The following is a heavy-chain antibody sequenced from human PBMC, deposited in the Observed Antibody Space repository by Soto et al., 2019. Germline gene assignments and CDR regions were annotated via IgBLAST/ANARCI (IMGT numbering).Heavy chain of an antibody. V-gene: IGHV2-5*02. Sequence: QITLKESGPTLVKPTQTLTLTCTFSGFSLSTSGVHVAWIRQPPGKALEWLALIYWDDDKRYSPSLTSRLTISKDTSKNQVVLTMTNMDPVDTATYYCVHGQGDYNYYYYGMDVWGQGTTVTVSS. CDR3: VHGQGDYNYYYYGMDV. CDR2: IYWDDDK. CDR1: GFSLSTSGVH. J-gene: IGHJ6*02. D-gene: IGHD4-4*01.